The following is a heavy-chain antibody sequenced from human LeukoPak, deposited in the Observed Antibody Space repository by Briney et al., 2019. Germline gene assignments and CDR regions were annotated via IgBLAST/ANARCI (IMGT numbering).Heavy chain of an antibody. D-gene: IGHD1/OR15-1a*01. Sequence: SETLSLTCAVYGRSFSGYYWTWIRQTPGKGLEWIGEINHSGITDYNPSLRSRVTISVDTSKNQFSLKLSSVTAAETAVYFCARGVNNWNIDVFDIWGQGTMVTVSS. J-gene: IGHJ3*02. CDR3: ARGVNNWNIDVFDI. CDR2: INHSGIT. V-gene: IGHV4-34*01. CDR1: GRSFSGYY.